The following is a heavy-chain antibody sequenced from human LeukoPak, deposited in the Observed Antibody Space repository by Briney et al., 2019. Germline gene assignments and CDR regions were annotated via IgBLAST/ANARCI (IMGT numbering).Heavy chain of an antibody. CDR2: INPNSGGT. CDR3: ARARPITIFGVNDY. Sequence: ASVKVSCKASGYTFTGYYMHWVRQAPGQGLEWMGWINPNSGGTNYAQKFQGRVTMTRDTSISTAYMELSRLRSDDTAVYYCARARPITIFGVNDYWGQGTLVTVSS. V-gene: IGHV1-2*02. J-gene: IGHJ4*02. D-gene: IGHD3-3*01. CDR1: GYTFTGYY.